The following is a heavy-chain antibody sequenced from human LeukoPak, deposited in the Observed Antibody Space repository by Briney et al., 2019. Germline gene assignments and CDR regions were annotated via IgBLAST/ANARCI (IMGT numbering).Heavy chain of an antibody. V-gene: IGHV1-69*04. CDR1: GGTFSSYA. Sequence: SVKVSCKASGGTFSSYAISWVRQASGQGLEWMGRTIPIFGIANYARKFQGRVTITADKSTSTAYMKLSSLRSEDTAVYYCASWFRYCSGGSCYNGMDVWGQGTTVTVSS. CDR2: TIPIFGIA. D-gene: IGHD2-15*01. CDR3: ASWFRYCSGGSCYNGMDV. J-gene: IGHJ6*02.